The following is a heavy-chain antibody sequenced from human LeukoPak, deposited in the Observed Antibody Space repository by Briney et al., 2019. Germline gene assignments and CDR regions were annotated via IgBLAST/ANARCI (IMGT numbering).Heavy chain of an antibody. Sequence: GASVKVSCKASGYTFTSYGISWVRQAPGQGLEWMGWISAYNGNTKYAQKLQGRVTMTTDTSTSTAYMELRSLRSDDTAVYYCARTYYYGSGETKNFDYWGQGTLVTVSS. CDR1: GYTFTSYG. V-gene: IGHV1-18*01. CDR3: ARTYYYGSGETKNFDY. J-gene: IGHJ4*02. CDR2: ISAYNGNT. D-gene: IGHD3-10*01.